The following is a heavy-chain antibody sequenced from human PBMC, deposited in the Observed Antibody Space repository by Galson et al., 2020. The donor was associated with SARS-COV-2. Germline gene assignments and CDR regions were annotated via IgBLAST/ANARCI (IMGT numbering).Heavy chain of an antibody. D-gene: IGHD4-17*01. CDR2: IYYSGST. CDR1: GGSISSGGYY. CDR3: ARQHNYGDYYNWFDP. V-gene: IGHV4-31*03. J-gene: IGHJ5*02. Sequence: SETLSLTCTVSGGSISSGGYYWSWIRQHPGKGLEWIGYIYYSGSTYYNPSLKSRVTISVDTSKNQFSLKLSSVTAADTAVYYCARQHNYGDYYNWFDPWGQGTLVTVSS.